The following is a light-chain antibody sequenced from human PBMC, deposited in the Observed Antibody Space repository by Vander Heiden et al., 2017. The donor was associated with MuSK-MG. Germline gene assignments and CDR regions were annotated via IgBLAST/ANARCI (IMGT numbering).Light chain of an antibody. V-gene: IGLV1-40*01. CDR3: QSYDSSLSGWV. Sequence: QSVLTQPPSVSGAPRQRVTISCTGSSSNIGAGYDVHWYQQLPGTAPKLLIYGNSKRPSGVPDRFSGSKSGTSASLAITGLQAEDEADYYCQSYDSSLSGWVFGGGTKLTVL. CDR1: SSNIGAGYD. CDR2: GNS. J-gene: IGLJ3*02.